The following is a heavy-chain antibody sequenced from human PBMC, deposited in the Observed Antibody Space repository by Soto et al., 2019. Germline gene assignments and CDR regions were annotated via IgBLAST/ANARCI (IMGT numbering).Heavy chain of an antibody. CDR2: IYYSGIT. CDR3: ARGIASGSFFDYFDY. CDR1: GDSIRSGNYY. J-gene: IGHJ4*02. D-gene: IGHD1-26*01. V-gene: IGHV4-31*03. Sequence: QVQLQESGPGLVKPSQTLSLTCTVSGDSIRSGNYYCNWIRQHPGKGLEWIGNIYYSGITNYNPSLKSRVSISVDTSKNYFSLKLSSVTAADTAVYYRARGIASGSFFDYFDYWGQGALVTVSS.